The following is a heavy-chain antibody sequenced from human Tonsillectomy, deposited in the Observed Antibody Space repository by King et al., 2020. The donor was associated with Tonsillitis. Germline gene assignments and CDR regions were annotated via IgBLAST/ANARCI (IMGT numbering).Heavy chain of an antibody. J-gene: IGHJ4*02. CDR3: ATGDSIGYIKGDYYFDY. Sequence: VQLVESGGGVVQPGGSLRLSCAASGFRFSTYGMHWVRQAPGKGLEWVAVISDDGRSKFYADAVKGRFTISRGNSRKTLFLQMDSLRAEDTAVYYCATGDSIGYIKGDYYFDYWGPGTLVIVSS. V-gene: IGHV3-30*03. D-gene: IGHD3-22*01. CDR1: GFRFSTYG. CDR2: ISDDGRSK.